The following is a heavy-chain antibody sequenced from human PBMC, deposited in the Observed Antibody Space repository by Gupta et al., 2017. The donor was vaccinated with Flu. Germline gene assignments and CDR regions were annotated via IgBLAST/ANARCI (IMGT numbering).Heavy chain of an antibody. CDR3: AKDWRWNNNIYGMNV. D-gene: IGHD1-1*01. J-gene: IGHJ6*02. CDR1: VFRSSTYG. CDR2: ISHDGSQN. V-gene: IGHV3-30*18. Sequence: QERVVESGGGVVQPVRSLRLSCAASVFRSSTYGMHWVRQAPGKGLEWLAGISHDGSQNYHTDSVKGRFIISRDNSKNTLYRQMSGLRTEDTAVYYCAKDWRWNNNIYGMNVWGQGTTVTVSS.